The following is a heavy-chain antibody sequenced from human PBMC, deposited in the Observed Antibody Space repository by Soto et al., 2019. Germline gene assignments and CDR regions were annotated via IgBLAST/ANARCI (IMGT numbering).Heavy chain of an antibody. CDR3: ATGGLPRLKR. J-gene: IGHJ4*02. CDR1: GGSISSSSYY. CDR2: IYYSGST. D-gene: IGHD1-26*01. V-gene: IGHV4-39*01. Sequence: PSETLSLTCTVSGGSISSSSYYWGWIRQPPGKGLEWIGSIYYSGSTYYNPSLKSRVTISVDTSKNQFSLKLSSVTAADTAVYYCATGGLPRLKRWGQGTLVTVSS.